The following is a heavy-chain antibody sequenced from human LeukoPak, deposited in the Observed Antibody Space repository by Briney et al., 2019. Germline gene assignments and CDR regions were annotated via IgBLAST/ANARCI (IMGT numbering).Heavy chain of an antibody. J-gene: IGHJ2*01. CDR2: IFSSGSA. CDR1: GASISGYY. Sequence: SETLSRTCTVSGASISGYYWNWIRQPAGKGLEWIGRIFSSGSANYNSSLKSRVTMSVDTSKNQFSLKMNSVTAADTAVYYCVREDYCSGGTCYYYWNLNLCGGGSLLTVSS. CDR3: VREDYCSGGTCYYYWNLNL. V-gene: IGHV4-4*07. D-gene: IGHD2-15*01.